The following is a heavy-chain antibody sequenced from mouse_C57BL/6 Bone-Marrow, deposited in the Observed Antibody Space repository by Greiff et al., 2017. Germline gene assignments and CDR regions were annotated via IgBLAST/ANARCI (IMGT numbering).Heavy chain of an antibody. CDR2: IDPENGDT. J-gene: IGHJ3*01. D-gene: IGHD2-4*01. Sequence: EVQLQQSGAELVRPGASVKLSCTASGFNIKDDYMHWVKQRPEQGLEWIGWIDPENGDTEYALKFQGKATITADTSSNTAYLQLSSLTSEDTAVYYCLYYDYEAWFAYWGQGTLVTVSA. V-gene: IGHV14-4*01. CDR3: LYYDYEAWFAY. CDR1: GFNIKDDY.